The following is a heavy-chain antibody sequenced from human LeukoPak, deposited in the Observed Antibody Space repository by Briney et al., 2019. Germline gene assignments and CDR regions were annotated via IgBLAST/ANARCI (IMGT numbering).Heavy chain of an antibody. J-gene: IGHJ5*02. Sequence: PGGSLRLSCAASGFTFINSAMSWVRQAPGKGLEWVSTISGSGVSTYYADSVKGRFTISRDKSENTLYLQMNSLRAEDTAVYYCAKSPPFDPWGQGTLVTVSS. CDR1: GFTFINSA. CDR3: AKSPPFDP. V-gene: IGHV3-23*01. CDR2: ISGSGVST.